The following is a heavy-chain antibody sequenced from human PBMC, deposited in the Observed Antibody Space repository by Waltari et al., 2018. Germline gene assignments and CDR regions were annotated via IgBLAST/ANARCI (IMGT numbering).Heavy chain of an antibody. D-gene: IGHD6-13*01. J-gene: IGHJ4*02. CDR1: GGSISMINW. CDR3: ARVIAAAGYFDY. CDR2: IYHSGST. Sequence: QVQLQASAPGQVKPSGTLSLTSSVSGGSISMINWWSWVRQPPGKGLEWIGEIYHSGSTNYNPSLKSRVTISVDKSKNQFSLKLSSVTAADTAVYYCARVIAAAGYFDYWGQGTLVTVSS. V-gene: IGHV4-4*02.